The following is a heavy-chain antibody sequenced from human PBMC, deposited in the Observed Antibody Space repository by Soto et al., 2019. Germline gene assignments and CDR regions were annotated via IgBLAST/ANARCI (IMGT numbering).Heavy chain of an antibody. V-gene: IGHV4-4*02. CDR3: AREGDHPFSLGY. J-gene: IGHJ4*02. Sequence: QVQLQESGPGLVKPSGILSLTCAVSGGSITDKWWSWIRQTPGKGLEWIGEVHHGGSTNYSPSLKSRVTMSVDTSKNDFSLKLFSLTAADTAIYYCAREGDHPFSLGYWGQGTLVTVSS. CDR1: GGSITDKW. D-gene: IGHD3-16*01. CDR2: VHHGGST.